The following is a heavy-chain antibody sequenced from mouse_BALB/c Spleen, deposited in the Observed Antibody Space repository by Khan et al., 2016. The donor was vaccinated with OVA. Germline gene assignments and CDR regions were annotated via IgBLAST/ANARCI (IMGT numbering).Heavy chain of an antibody. CDR3: TRYDGNYVDASDY. V-gene: IGHV2-9*02. D-gene: IGHD2-3*01. Sequence: QVQLKESGPGLVAPSQSLSINCTVSGFTLISYGIHWVRQSPEKGLEWLGIIWAGGSTNYNSALMARLSISKDNSKSQVFLKMNSLQTDDTAMYYCTRYDGNYVDASDYGGQGTSVTVSS. J-gene: IGHJ4*01. CDR1: GFTLISYG. CDR2: IWAGGST.